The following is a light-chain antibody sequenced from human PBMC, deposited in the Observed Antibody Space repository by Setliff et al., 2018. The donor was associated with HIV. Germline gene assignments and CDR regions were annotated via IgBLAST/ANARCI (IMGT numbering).Light chain of an antibody. CDR1: SSDVGGYNY. V-gene: IGLV2-8*01. CDR2: DVT. Sequence: QSVLTQPPSASGSPGQSVTISCTGTSSDVGGYNYVSWYVQRPGKAPKLIIYDVTKRPSGVPDRCSGSKSGNPASLTVSGLQAEDEGDYYCTSYGGNNNFYVLGTGTKVTVL. CDR3: TSYGGNNNFYV. J-gene: IGLJ1*01.